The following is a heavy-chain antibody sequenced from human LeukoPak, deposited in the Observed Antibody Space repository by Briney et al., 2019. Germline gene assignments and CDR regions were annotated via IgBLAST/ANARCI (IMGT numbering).Heavy chain of an antibody. J-gene: IGHJ6*03. CDR2: IYTSGST. D-gene: IGHD5-18*01. CDR3: ARVREYSYGLYYYYYMDV. Sequence: SETLSLTCTVSGGSISSYYWSWIRQPAGKGLEWIGRIYTSGSTNYNPSLKSRVTMSVDTSKNQFSLKLSSVTAADTAVYYCARVREYSYGLYYYYYMDVWGKGTTVTVSS. V-gene: IGHV4-4*07. CDR1: GGSISSYY.